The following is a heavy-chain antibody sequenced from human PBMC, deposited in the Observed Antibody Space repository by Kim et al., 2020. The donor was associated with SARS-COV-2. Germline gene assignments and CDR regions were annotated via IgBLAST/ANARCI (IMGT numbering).Heavy chain of an antibody. J-gene: IGHJ6*02. V-gene: IGHV5-51*01. CDR2: IYPGDSDT. Sequence: GESLKISCEASGYRFGGYWIAWLRQMPGKGPEWMGMIYPGDSDTRYNPSVQGQVTISADKSISTAYLEWNSLKASDTAIYYCAVTWSLQTFYYYGLDGWGQGTTITVPS. CDR1: GYRFGGYW. CDR3: AVTWSLQTFYYYGLDG. D-gene: IGHD3-3*01.